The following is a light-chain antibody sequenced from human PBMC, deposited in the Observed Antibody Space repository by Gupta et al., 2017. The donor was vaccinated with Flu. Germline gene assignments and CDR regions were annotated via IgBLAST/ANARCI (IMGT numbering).Light chain of an antibody. J-gene: IGKJ4*01. Sequence: DIQLTQSPSSLSASVGDRVTVTCRASHPIHNYLAWYQQKPGTVPKLLIYAASTLQSGVPSRFSGSGSGTEFTLTIGSLQPEDSATYYCQQLNSYPLTFGGGTKVEIK. V-gene: IGKV1-9*01. CDR3: QQLNSYPLT. CDR1: HPIHNY. CDR2: AAS.